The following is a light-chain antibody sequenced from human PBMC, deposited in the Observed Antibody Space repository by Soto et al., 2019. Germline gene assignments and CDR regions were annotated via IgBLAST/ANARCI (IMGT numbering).Light chain of an antibody. Sequence: QSALTQPPSASGSPGQSVTISCTGTSSDVGGYNYVSWYQQHPGKAPKLMIYEVSKRPSGVPDRFSGSKSGNTASLTVSGLQAEDEADYYFSSYARRNKVVFGGGTKLTVL. V-gene: IGLV2-8*01. CDR2: EVS. CDR3: SSYARRNKVV. J-gene: IGLJ2*01. CDR1: SSDVGGYNY.